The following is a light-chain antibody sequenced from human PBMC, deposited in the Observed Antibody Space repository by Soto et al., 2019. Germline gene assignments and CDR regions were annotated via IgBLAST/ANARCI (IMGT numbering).Light chain of an antibody. CDR3: QKYDSVPLT. CDR1: QSVRTN. J-gene: IGKJ4*01. V-gene: IGKV3-15*01. Sequence: EIVMTQSPATLSVSPGDRATLSCRASQSVRTNLAWYQQKPGQGPRLLIHGASTRATGIPARFSGSGSGTEFTLTISSLQSEDVATYYCQKYDSVPLTFGGGTKVEI. CDR2: GAS.